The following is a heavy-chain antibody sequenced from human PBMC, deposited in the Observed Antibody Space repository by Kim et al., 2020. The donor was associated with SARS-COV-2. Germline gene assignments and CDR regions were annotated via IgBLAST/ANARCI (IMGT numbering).Heavy chain of an antibody. CDR3: ATYYGDYGGFDY. CDR1: GGSFSGYY. J-gene: IGHJ4*02. Sequence: SETLSLTCAVYGGSFSGYYWSWIRQPPGKGLEWIGEINHSGSTNYNPSLKSRVTISVDTSKNQFSLKLSSVTAADTAVYYCATYYGDYGGFDYWVQGTLVTVS. CDR2: INHSGST. V-gene: IGHV4-34*01. D-gene: IGHD4-17*01.